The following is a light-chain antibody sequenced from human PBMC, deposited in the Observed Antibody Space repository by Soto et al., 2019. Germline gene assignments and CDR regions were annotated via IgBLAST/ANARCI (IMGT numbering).Light chain of an antibody. CDR2: GAS. CDR3: QQYNNWPTWT. CDR1: QSVSSN. J-gene: IGKJ1*01. V-gene: IGKV3-15*01. Sequence: EMVMTQSPATPSVSPGERATLSCRASQSVSSNLAWYQQKPGQAPRLLIYGASTRATGIPARFSGSGSGTEFTLTISSLQSEDFAVYYCQQYNNWPTWTFGQGTKV.